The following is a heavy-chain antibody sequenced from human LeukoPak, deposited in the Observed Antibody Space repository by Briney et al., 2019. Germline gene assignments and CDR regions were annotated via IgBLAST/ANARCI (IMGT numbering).Heavy chain of an antibody. D-gene: IGHD3-16*01. CDR1: EFTLSSHW. J-gene: IGHJ5*02. CDR3: ARLLGEGTIYDL. V-gene: IGHV3-7*01. CDR2: INQDGSAI. Sequence: GGSLRLSCAASEFTLSSHWMSWVRQAPGQGLEWVASINQDGSAIRYVDSVKGRFIISRDNAKNSLSLQMNSLSAEDTAMYYCARLLGEGTIYDLWGQGTLVTVSS.